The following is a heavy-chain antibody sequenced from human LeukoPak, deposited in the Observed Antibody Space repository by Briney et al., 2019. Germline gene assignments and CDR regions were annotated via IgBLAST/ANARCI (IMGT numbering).Heavy chain of an antibody. D-gene: IGHD5-18*01. J-gene: IGHJ4*02. CDR1: GASMSTHY. V-gene: IGHV4-59*11. CDR3: ATIRRGSIYEYFDF. CDR2: LLDSWRT. Sequence: TSETLSLTCTVSGASMSTHYWSWLRQPPGKGMEWIGYLLDSWRTKDNPSLQSRVTLSADTSKNQFSLRLTSVTAADTAVYYCATIRRGSIYEYFDFWGQGILVTVSS.